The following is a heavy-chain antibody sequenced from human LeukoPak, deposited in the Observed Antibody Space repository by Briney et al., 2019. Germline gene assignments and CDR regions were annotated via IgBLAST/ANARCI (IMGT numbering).Heavy chain of an antibody. CDR3: AKGQSTAYYYYYYMDV. CDR1: GFTVSSNY. Sequence: SGGSLRLSCAASGFTVSSNYMSWVRQAPGKGLEWVSAISGSGGSTYYADSVKGRFTISRDNSKNTLYLQMNSLRAEDTAVYYCAKGQSTAYYYYYYMDVWGKGTTVTVSS. V-gene: IGHV3-23*01. CDR2: ISGSGGST. D-gene: IGHD4-11*01. J-gene: IGHJ6*03.